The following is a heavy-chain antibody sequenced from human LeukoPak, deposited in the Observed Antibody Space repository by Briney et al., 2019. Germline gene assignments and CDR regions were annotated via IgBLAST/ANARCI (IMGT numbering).Heavy chain of an antibody. J-gene: IGHJ3*02. Sequence: SQTLSLTCTVSGGSISSGGYYWSWIRQHPAKGLEWIGYIYYSGSTYYNPSLKSRVTISVDTSKNQFSLKLSSVTAADTAVYYCAREGYDILTGYFDAFDIWGQGTMVTVSS. V-gene: IGHV4-31*03. D-gene: IGHD3-9*01. CDR3: AREGYDILTGYFDAFDI. CDR1: GGSISSGGYY. CDR2: IYYSGST.